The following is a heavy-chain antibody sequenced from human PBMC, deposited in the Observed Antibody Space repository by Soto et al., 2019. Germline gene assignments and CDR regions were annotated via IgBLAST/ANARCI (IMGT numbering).Heavy chain of an antibody. Sequence: SVKVSCKASGGTFSSYAISWVRQAPGQGLEWMGGIIPIFGTANYAQKFQGRVTITADESTSTAYMELSSLRSEDTAVYYLARGIITIFGVVVANYYYYYGMDVWGQGTTVTVSS. V-gene: IGHV1-69*13. J-gene: IGHJ6*02. D-gene: IGHD3-3*01. CDR3: ARGIITIFGVVVANYYYYYGMDV. CDR1: GGTFSSYA. CDR2: IIPIFGTA.